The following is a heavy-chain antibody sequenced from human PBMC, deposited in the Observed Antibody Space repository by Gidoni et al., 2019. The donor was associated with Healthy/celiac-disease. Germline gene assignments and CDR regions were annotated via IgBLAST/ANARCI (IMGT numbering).Heavy chain of an antibody. Sequence: EVQLVEAGGGLVKPGGSLRLSCPASGFTFSNAWLSWVRQAPGKGLEWVGRIKSKTDGGTTDYAATVKGRFTIARDESKNTLYLQMNSLKTEDTAVYYCTTEGYCSSTSCRDGLDVWGQGTTVTVSS. V-gene: IGHV3-15*01. D-gene: IGHD2-2*01. CDR2: IKSKTDGGTT. J-gene: IGHJ6*02. CDR3: TTEGYCSSTSCRDGLDV. CDR1: GFTFSNAW.